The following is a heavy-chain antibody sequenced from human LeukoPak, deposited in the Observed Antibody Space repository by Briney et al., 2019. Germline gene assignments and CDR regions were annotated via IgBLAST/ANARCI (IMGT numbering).Heavy chain of an antibody. V-gene: IGHV3-30*02. CDR1: GFTFSSYG. J-gene: IGHJ6*03. CDR3: ANPFGVLHPPTFDYMDV. Sequence: GGSLRLSCAASGFTFSSYGMHWVRQAPGKGLEWVAFIRYDGSNKYYADSVKGQFTISRDNSKNTLYLQMNSLRAEDTAVYYCANPFGVLHPPTFDYMDVWGKGTTVTVSS. D-gene: IGHD3-3*01. CDR2: IRYDGSNK.